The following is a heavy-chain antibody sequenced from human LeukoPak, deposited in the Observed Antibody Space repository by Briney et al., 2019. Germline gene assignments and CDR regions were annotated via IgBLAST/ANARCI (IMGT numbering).Heavy chain of an antibody. CDR2: IYYSGGT. Sequence: PSETLSLTCTVSGGSISSSSYYWGWIRQPPGKGLEWIGSIYYSGGTYYNPSLKSRVTISVDTSKNQFSLKLSSVTAADTAVYYCARPMFDWYFDLWGRGTLVTVSS. CDR1: GGSISSSSYY. V-gene: IGHV4-39*01. D-gene: IGHD3-10*02. J-gene: IGHJ2*01. CDR3: ARPMFDWYFDL.